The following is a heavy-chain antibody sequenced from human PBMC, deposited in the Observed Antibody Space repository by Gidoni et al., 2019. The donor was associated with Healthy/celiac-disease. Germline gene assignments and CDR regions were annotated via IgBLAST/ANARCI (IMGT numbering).Heavy chain of an antibody. J-gene: IGHJ4*02. Sequence: QVQLVQSGAEVKKPGASVTVSCKASGYTFTSYDINWVRQATGQGLEWMGWMNPNSGNTGYAQKFQGRVTMTRNTSISTAYMELSSLRSEDTAVYYCARGPTLYCSSTSCSKGAFDYWGQGTLVTVSS. D-gene: IGHD2-2*01. V-gene: IGHV1-8*01. CDR2: MNPNSGNT. CDR1: GYTFTSYD. CDR3: ARGPTLYCSSTSCSKGAFDY.